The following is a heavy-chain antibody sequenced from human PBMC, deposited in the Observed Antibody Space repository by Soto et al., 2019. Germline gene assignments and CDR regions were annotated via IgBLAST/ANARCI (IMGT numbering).Heavy chain of an antibody. D-gene: IGHD2-21*01. V-gene: IGHV4-61*03. Sequence: KPSETLSLTCTVSGGSVSSGNFYWSWVRQPPGKGLEWIGYFYYTGSTNYNPSLKSRVTISSDTSKNHFSVKIKSVTAADTAVYFCARAGAVVGDYFDSWGQGALVIVS. J-gene: IGHJ4*02. CDR2: FYYTGST. CDR3: ARAGAVVGDYFDS. CDR1: GGSVSSGNFY.